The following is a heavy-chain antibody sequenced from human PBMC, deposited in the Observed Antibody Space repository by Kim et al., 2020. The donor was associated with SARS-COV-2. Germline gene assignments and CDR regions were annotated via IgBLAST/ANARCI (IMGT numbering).Heavy chain of an antibody. V-gene: IGHV4-34*01. CDR1: GGSFSGYY. J-gene: IGHJ6*02. CDR2: INHSGST. CDR3: ARMRYNWNYASGYYYGMDV. Sequence: SETLSLTCAVYGGSFSGYYWSWIRQPPGKGLEWIGEINHSGSTNYNPSLKSRVTISVDTSKNQFSLKLSSVTAADTAVYYCARMRYNWNYASGYYYGMDVWGQGTTVTVSS. D-gene: IGHD1-7*01.